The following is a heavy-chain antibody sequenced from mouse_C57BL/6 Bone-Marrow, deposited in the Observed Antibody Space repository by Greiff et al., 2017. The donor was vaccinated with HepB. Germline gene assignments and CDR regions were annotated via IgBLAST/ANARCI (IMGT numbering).Heavy chain of an antibody. CDR1: GFTFSSYA. CDR2: ISSGGDYI. V-gene: IGHV5-9-1*02. D-gene: IGHD1-1*01. Sequence: EVKLVESGEGLVKPGGSLKLSCAASGFTFSSYAMSWVRQTPEKRLEWVAYISSGGDYIYYADTVKGRFTISRDNARNTLYLQMSSLKSEDTAMYYCTRVPHYYGSRENYFDYWGQGTTLTVAS. J-gene: IGHJ2*01. CDR3: TRVPHYYGSRENYFDY.